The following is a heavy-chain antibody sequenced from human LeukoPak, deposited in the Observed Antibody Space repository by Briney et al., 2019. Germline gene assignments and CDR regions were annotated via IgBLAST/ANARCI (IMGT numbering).Heavy chain of an antibody. J-gene: IGHJ4*02. V-gene: IGHV3-21*01. D-gene: IGHD3-10*01. CDR1: GFTFSSYS. CDR2: ISSSSSYI. CDR3: ARDTGSGSYYKNAYDY. Sequence: GGSLRLSCAASGFTFSSYSMNWVRQAPGKGLEWVSSISSSSSYIYYADSVKGRFTISRDNAKNSLYLQMNSLRAEDTAVHYCARDTGSGSYYKNAYDYWGQGTLVTVSS.